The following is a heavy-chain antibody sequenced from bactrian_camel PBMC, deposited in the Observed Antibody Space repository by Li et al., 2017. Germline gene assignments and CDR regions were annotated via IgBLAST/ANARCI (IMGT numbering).Heavy chain of an antibody. D-gene: IGHD2*01. Sequence: HVQLVESGGGSVEAGGSLTLSCSATGESYSMYCMGWFRQAPGKEREGVAAIGSDGETSYADSVKGRFTISQDNAKNTLYLQMNSLKPEDTAMYYCAAVGGYWFGPCPNDFGYWGQGTQVTVS. CDR2: IGSDGET. CDR3: AAVGGYWFGPCPNDFGY. J-gene: IGHJ6*01. CDR1: GESYSMYC. V-gene: IGHV3S53*01.